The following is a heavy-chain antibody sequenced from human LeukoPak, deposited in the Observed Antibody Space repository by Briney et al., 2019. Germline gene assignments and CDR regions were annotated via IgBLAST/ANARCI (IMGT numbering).Heavy chain of an antibody. Sequence: PGGSLRLSCAASGFTFSNYAMTWVRQAPGKGLEWVSAISGSGGSTYYADSVKGRFTISRDNSKNALYLQMNSLRAEDTAIYYCAEEGENYAFDIWGQGTMVTVSS. D-gene: IGHD2-21*01. V-gene: IGHV3-23*01. J-gene: IGHJ3*02. CDR1: GFTFSNYA. CDR3: AEEGENYAFDI. CDR2: ISGSGGST.